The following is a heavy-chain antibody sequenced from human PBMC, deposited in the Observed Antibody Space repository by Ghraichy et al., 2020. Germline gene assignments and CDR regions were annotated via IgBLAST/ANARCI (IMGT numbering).Heavy chain of an antibody. Sequence: SETLSLTCTVSGGSISVFYWSWIRQPPGKGLEWIGFVSYSGSTVYNPSLKSRVTMSVDTSNNQFSLLLTSVTAADTAVYYCARDAYGVARTNWYFALWGRGTLVSVSS. CDR3: ARDAYGVARTNWYFAL. CDR1: GGSISVFY. J-gene: IGHJ2*01. V-gene: IGHV4-59*01. CDR2: VSYSGST. D-gene: IGHD2-8*01.